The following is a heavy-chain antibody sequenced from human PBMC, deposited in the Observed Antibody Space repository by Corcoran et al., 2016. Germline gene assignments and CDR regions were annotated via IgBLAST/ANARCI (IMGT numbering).Heavy chain of an antibody. CDR2: INPSGGST. J-gene: IGHJ6*02. Sequence: QVQLVQSGAEVKKPGASVKVSCKASGYTFTSYYMHWVRQAPGQGLEWMGIINPSGGSTSYAQKFQGRVTMTRDTATSTDYMELSSLRSEDTAVYYCARDIVVVPAASTPTPYYGMDVWGQGTTVTVSS. CDR1: GYTFTSYY. CDR3: ARDIVVVPAASTPTPYYGMDV. V-gene: IGHV1-46*01. D-gene: IGHD2-2*01.